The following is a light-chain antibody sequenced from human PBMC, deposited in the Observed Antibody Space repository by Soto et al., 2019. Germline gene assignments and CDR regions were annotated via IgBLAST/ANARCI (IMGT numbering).Light chain of an antibody. CDR3: QQYSSDFFS. CDR1: QTISSW. V-gene: IGKV1-5*03. J-gene: IGKJ3*01. CDR2: KAS. Sequence: DIQMTQSPSTLPASVGDRVTITCRASQTISSWLAWYQQKPGKAPKLLIYKASTLKSGVPSRFSGRGSGRQFTLTISSLQPDDFATYYCQQYSSDFFSFGPGTKVDIK.